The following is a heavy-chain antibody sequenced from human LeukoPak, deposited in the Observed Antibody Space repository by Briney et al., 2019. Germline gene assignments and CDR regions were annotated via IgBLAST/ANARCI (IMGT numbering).Heavy chain of an antibody. Sequence: PGGSLRLSCAASGFTFSRFWMNWVRQAPGRGLEWVANIDQSGGRNNYVDSVKGRFTISRDNAKNSLFLVMSSLRADDTAVYFCARDVEGGTFDIWGQGTTVTVSS. CDR3: ARDVEGGTFDI. J-gene: IGHJ3*02. D-gene: IGHD3-16*01. CDR2: IDQSGGRN. V-gene: IGHV3-7*05. CDR1: GFTFSRFW.